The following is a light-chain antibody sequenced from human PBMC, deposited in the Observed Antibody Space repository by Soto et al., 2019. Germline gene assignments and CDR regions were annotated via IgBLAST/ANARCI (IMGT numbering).Light chain of an antibody. CDR1: QGINSY. V-gene: IGKV1-9*01. CDR2: ATS. J-gene: IGKJ5*01. Sequence: DIKLTQSPSFLSASVGDRATITCRASQGINSYLAWYQQKPGKAPKLLIYATSTLQAGVPSRFSGSGSGTVFTLTISSLQAEDFASYYRQQLNTYPRITFGQGTQLEIK. CDR3: QQLNTYPRIT.